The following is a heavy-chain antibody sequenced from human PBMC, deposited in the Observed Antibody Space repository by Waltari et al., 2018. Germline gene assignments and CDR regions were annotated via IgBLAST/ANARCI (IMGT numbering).Heavy chain of an antibody. J-gene: IGHJ6*02. CDR1: GFTFSDYG. CDR2: ISYYVTHK. D-gene: IGHD4-4*01. Sequence: QVQLVESGGGVVQAGRSLRLSCAASGFTFSDYGMHWVRQAPGKGLEWVAVISYYVTHKIYADSVKGRFTISRDNSKNTLFLHMSGLRAEDSGVYYCAKADDYTYYYGMDVWGQGTTVTVS. CDR3: AKADDYTYYYGMDV. V-gene: IGHV3-30*18.